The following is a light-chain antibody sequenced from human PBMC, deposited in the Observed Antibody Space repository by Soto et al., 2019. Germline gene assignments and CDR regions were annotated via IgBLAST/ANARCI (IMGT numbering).Light chain of an antibody. CDR3: QQYGTSPFT. CDR1: QSVTSSY. Sequence: EIVLTQSPGTLSLSPGERATLSCRASQSVTSSYLAWYQQKPGQAPRLLIYGTSSRATGIPDRFSGSGSGTDITLTISRLEPEDFAVYYCQQYGTSPFTFGGGTEVEIK. CDR2: GTS. J-gene: IGKJ4*01. V-gene: IGKV3-20*01.